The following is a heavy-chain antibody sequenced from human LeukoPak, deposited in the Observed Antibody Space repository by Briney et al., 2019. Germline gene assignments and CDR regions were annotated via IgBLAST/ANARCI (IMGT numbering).Heavy chain of an antibody. CDR1: GGSINYYY. Sequence: SETLSLTCTVSGGSINYYYWSWIRQPPGKGLEYIGYIYSSGSTNYNPSLKSRVTMSVDTSKNQFSLKLSSVTAADTAVYYCARVGIVVVPAAPRYYYYYMDVWGKGTTVTVSS. CDR2: IYSSGST. CDR3: ARVGIVVVPAAPRYYYYYMDV. V-gene: IGHV4-59*01. J-gene: IGHJ6*03. D-gene: IGHD2-2*01.